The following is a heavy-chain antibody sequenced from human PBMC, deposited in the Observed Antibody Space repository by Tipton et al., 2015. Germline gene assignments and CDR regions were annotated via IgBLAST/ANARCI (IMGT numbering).Heavy chain of an antibody. CDR1: GFALSSYN. J-gene: IGHJ3*02. D-gene: IGHD1-7*01. V-gene: IGHV3-48*02. CDR2: ISASGATI. CDR3: VRDRGTWNYGAGFDI. Sequence: SLRLSCEVSGFALSSYNMNWVRQAPGKGLEWVSYISASGATIFYADSLEGRFNIPRDNAKNSVSLQMISLRDEDTAVYYCVRDRGTWNYGAGFDIWGQGTMVTVSS.